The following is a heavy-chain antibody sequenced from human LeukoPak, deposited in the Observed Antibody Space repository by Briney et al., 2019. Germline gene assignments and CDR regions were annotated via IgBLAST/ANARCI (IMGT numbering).Heavy chain of an antibody. CDR3: ARIQNRPLGAFDI. V-gene: IGHV3-7*01. CDR2: IKEDGGEE. J-gene: IGHJ3*02. D-gene: IGHD1-1*01. CDR1: GFTFSSYA. Sequence: GGSLRLSCAASGFTFSSYAMSWVRQAPGKGLEWVANIKEDGGEENYVNSVKGRFTISRDNAKNSLYLQMNSLRAEDTAVYYCARIQNRPLGAFDIWGQGTMVTVSS.